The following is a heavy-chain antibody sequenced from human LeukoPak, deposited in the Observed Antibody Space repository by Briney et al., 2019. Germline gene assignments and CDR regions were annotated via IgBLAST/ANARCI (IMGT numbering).Heavy chain of an antibody. Sequence: PSETLSLTCAVSGCSISSGYYWGWIRQPPGKGLEWIGSIYHSGSTYYNPSLKSRVTISVDTSKNQFSLKLSSVTAADTAVYYCARRGAPVAGTGLDYWGQGTLVTVSS. D-gene: IGHD6-19*01. V-gene: IGHV4-38-2*01. CDR1: GCSISSGYY. J-gene: IGHJ4*02. CDR2: IYHSGST. CDR3: ARRGAPVAGTGLDY.